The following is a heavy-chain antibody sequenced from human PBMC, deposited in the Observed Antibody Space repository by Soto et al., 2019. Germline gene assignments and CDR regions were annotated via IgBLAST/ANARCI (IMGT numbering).Heavy chain of an antibody. Sequence: GESLKISCKGSGYSFTRYWIGWVRQMPGKGLEWMWIIYPGDSDTRYSPSFQGQVTISADKSISTAYLQWSSLKASDTAMYYCARLYYDILTGRGAFDIWGQGTMVTVSS. CDR2: IYPGDSDT. V-gene: IGHV5-51*01. D-gene: IGHD3-9*01. CDR3: ARLYYDILTGRGAFDI. CDR1: GYSFTRYW. J-gene: IGHJ3*02.